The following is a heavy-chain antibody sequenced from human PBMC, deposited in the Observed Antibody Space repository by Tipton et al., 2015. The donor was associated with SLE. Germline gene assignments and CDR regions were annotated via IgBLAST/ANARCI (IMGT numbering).Heavy chain of an antibody. Sequence: SLRLSCAASGFTFSSYEMNWVRQAPGKGLEWASYIRSSGSTIYYADFVKGRFTISRDNAKNSLYLQMNSLRAEDTAVYYCARATLMVRGVIHDAFDIWGQGTMVTVSS. D-gene: IGHD3-10*01. CDR2: IRSSGSTI. J-gene: IGHJ3*02. CDR3: ARATLMVRGVIHDAFDI. CDR1: GFTFSSYE. V-gene: IGHV3-48*03.